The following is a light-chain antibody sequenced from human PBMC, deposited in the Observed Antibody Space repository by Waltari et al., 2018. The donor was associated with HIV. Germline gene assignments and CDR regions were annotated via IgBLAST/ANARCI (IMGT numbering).Light chain of an antibody. V-gene: IGLV2-8*01. Sequence: QSALTPPPSASGSPGQSVAISCTGSSNDIGTYNFVPWYQHHPGKAPKLLIYDVTRRPPGIPDRFSGTKSGYTASLTVSDLQVEDEADYYCVSYTEKDTFLLFGGGTKLAV. CDR3: VSYTEKDTFLL. J-gene: IGLJ2*01. CDR1: SNDIGTYNF. CDR2: DVT.